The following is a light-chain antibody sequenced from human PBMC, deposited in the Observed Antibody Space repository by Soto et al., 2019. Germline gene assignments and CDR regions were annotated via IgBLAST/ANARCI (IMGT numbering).Light chain of an antibody. CDR1: QSLLHSNGYNY. CDR3: TQSIQTPIS. J-gene: IGKJ5*01. CDR2: MGS. V-gene: IGKV2-28*01. Sequence: DIVVTQFPLSLPVPPGEPASISCNASQSLLHSNGYNYVDWYLQKPGQSPHLLIFMGSSRASGVPDRFSGSGSATDFALNISSVESEDVGVYYCTQSIQTPISFGQGTRLEIK.